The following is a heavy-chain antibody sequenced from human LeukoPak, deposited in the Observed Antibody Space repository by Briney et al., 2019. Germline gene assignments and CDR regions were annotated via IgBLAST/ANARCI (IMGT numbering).Heavy chain of an antibody. D-gene: IGHD1/OR15-1a*01. CDR3: ARDEQDY. V-gene: IGHV3-30*01. Sequence: GGSLRLSCAASGFTFSSYAMHWVRQAPGKGLEWVAVISYDGSNKYYADSVKGRFTISRDNSKNTLYLQMNSLRAEDTAVYYCARDEQDYWGQGTLVTVSS. J-gene: IGHJ4*02. CDR2: ISYDGSNK. CDR1: GFTFSSYA.